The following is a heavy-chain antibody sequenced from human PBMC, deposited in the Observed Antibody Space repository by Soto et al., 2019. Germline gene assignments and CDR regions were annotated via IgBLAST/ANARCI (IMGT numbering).Heavy chain of an antibody. D-gene: IGHD5-12*01. CDR1: GFTVSSNY. CDR3: ARVRGGYDFSRIYYGMDV. Sequence: LRLSCAASGFTVSSNYMSWVRQAPGKGLEWVSVIYSGGSTYYADSVKGRFTISRDNSKNTLYLQMNSLRAEDTAVYYCARVRGGYDFSRIYYGMDVWGQGTTVTVSS. V-gene: IGHV3-66*01. J-gene: IGHJ6*02. CDR2: IYSGGST.